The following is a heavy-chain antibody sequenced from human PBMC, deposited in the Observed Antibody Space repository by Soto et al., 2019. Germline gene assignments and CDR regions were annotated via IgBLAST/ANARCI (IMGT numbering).Heavy chain of an antibody. V-gene: IGHV3-33*01. CDR2: IWYDGSNK. J-gene: IGHJ2*01. D-gene: IGHD5-18*01. CDR3: ARGPGDTAMDRYWYFDL. Sequence: QVQLVESGGGVVQPGRSLRLSCAASGFTFSSYGMHWVRQAPGKGLEWVAVIWYDGSNKYYADSVKGRFTISRDNSKNTLYLQMNSLRAEDTAVYYCARGPGDTAMDRYWYFDLWGRGTLVTVSS. CDR1: GFTFSSYG.